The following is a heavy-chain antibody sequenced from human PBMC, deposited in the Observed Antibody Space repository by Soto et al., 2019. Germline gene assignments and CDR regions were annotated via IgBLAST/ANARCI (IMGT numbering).Heavy chain of an antibody. V-gene: IGHV1-2*04. J-gene: IGHJ6*02. CDR3: ARGGATSFGVVHYYYYGMDV. Sequence: QVQLVQSGAEVKKPGASVKVSCKASGYTFTGYYMHWVRQAPGQGLEWMGWINPNSGGTNYAQKFQGWVTMTRDTSVSTAYMELSRLRSDDTAVYYCARGGATSFGVVHYYYYGMDVWGQGTTVTVSS. CDR2: INPNSGGT. CDR1: GYTFTGYY. D-gene: IGHD3-3*01.